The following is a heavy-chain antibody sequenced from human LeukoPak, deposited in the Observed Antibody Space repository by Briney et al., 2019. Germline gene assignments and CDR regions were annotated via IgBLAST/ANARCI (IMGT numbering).Heavy chain of an antibody. CDR2: IIPIFGTA. D-gene: IGHD3-10*01. CDR3: ARKGGGSGSYYYYYYMDV. V-gene: IGHV1-69*13. J-gene: IGHJ6*03. CDR1: GGTFSSYA. Sequence: SVKVSCNASGGTFSSYAISWVRQAPGQGLEWMGGIIPIFGTANYAQKFQGSVTITADESTSTAYMELSSLRSEDTAVYYCARKGGGSGSYYYYYYMDVWGKGTTVTISS.